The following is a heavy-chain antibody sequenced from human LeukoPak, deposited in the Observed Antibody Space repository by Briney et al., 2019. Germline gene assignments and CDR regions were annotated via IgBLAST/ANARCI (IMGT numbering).Heavy chain of an antibody. D-gene: IGHD4-11*01. CDR3: AKEPTGYFDY. V-gene: IGHV3-23*01. CDR1: GFTISSYA. Sequence: PGGSLRISCAASGFTISSYAMSWVRQAPGKRLEWVSAIGSRGSTYYADSVKGRFTISRDNSKNTLYLQMNSLRAEDSAVYYCAKEPTGYFDYWGQGTLVTVSS. CDR2: IGSRGST. J-gene: IGHJ4*02.